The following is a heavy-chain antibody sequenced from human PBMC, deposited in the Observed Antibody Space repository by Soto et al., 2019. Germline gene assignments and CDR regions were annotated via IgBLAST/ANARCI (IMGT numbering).Heavy chain of an antibody. V-gene: IGHV3-33*01. D-gene: IGHD6-6*01. J-gene: IGHJ4*02. CDR3: ARTPIAARRPYFDY. Sequence: GGSLRLSCAASGFTFSSYGMHWVRQAPGKGLEWVAVIWYDGSNKYYADSVKGRFTISRDNSKNTLYLQMNSLRAEDTAVYYCARTPIAARRPYFDYWGQGTLVTVS. CDR1: GFTFSSYG. CDR2: IWYDGSNK.